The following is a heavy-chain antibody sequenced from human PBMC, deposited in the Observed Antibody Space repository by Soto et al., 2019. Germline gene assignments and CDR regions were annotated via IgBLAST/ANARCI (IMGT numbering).Heavy chain of an antibody. V-gene: IGHV1-69*13. CDR2: IIPIFGTA. J-gene: IGHJ2*01. D-gene: IGHD4-17*01. Sequence: SVKVSCKASGGTFSSYAISWVRQAPGQGLEWMGGIIPIFGTANYAQKFQGRVTITADESTSTAYMELSSLRSEDTAVYYCARDRGDDYGDYVGHPNLWYFDLWGRGTLVTVSS. CDR1: GGTFSSYA. CDR3: ARDRGDDYGDYVGHPNLWYFDL.